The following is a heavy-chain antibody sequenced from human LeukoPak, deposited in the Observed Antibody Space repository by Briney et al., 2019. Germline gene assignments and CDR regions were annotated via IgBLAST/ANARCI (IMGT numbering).Heavy chain of an antibody. Sequence: GSVKDSRVASGYTFTAYYIYWVRQAPGQGLEWMGWINPTTGGASYAQKFQGRVTMTRDTSITTAYMELSRLKSDDTAVYFCARTVTDYSGTYDNRRNHYFDPWGHGILVTVSS. CDR1: GYTFTAYY. D-gene: IGHD3-10*01. CDR3: ARTVTDYSGTYDNRRNHYFDP. V-gene: IGHV1-2*02. CDR2: INPTTGGA. J-gene: IGHJ5*02.